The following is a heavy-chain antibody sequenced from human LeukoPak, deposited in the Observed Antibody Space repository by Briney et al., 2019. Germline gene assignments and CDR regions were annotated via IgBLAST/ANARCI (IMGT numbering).Heavy chain of an antibody. CDR3: TRDRHGDSPSPYYYYYGMDV. V-gene: IGHV3-49*04. Sequence: GGSLRLSCTASGFTFGDYAMSWVRQGPGKGLEWVGFIRSKAYGGTTEYAASVKGRFTISRDEYKSIVYLKMNRLKTEDTAVYYCTRDRHGDSPSPYYYYYGMDVWGQGTTVTVSS. D-gene: IGHD4-17*01. J-gene: IGHJ6*02. CDR1: GFTFGDYA. CDR2: IRSKAYGGTT.